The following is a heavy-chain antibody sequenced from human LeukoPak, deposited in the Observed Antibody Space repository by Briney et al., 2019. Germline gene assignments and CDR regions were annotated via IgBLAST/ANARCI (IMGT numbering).Heavy chain of an antibody. V-gene: IGHV4-34*01. CDR3: ARADGYNSSPFDY. D-gene: IGHD5-24*01. CDR2: INHSGST. CDR1: GGSFSGYY. J-gene: IGHJ4*02. Sequence: ASETLSLTCAVYGGSFSGYYWSWIRQPPGKGLEWIGEINHSGSTNYNPSLKSRVTISVDTSKNQFSLKLSSVTAADTAVYYCARADGYNSSPFDYWGQGTLVTVSS.